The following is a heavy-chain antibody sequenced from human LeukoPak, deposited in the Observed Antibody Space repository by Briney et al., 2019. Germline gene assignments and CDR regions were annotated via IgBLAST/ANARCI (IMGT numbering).Heavy chain of an antibody. CDR3: ARGSSTSCYAGCWFDP. V-gene: IGHV1-69*04. J-gene: IGHJ5*02. Sequence: SVKVSCKASGGTFSSYAISWVRQAPGQGLEWMGRIIPIFGIANYAQKFQGRVTITADKSTSTVYMELSSLRSEDTAVYYCARGSSTSCYAGCWFDPWGQGTLVTVSS. CDR1: GGTFSSYA. D-gene: IGHD2-2*01. CDR2: IIPIFGIA.